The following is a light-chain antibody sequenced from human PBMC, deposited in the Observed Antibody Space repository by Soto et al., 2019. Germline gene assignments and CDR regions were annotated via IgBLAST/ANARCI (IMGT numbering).Light chain of an antibody. CDR2: FGS. CDR1: PSLLHSDGYNY. V-gene: IGKV2-28*01. Sequence: DIVMTESALSLIVPPGGPASISCRSSPSLLHSDGYNYLDWYMQTPGQSPQIXSYFGSNRASGVPDRFSVSGSGTDFTLKISRVEAEDVAIYYCMQALQTPITFGQGTRLEIK. CDR3: MQALQTPIT. J-gene: IGKJ5*01.